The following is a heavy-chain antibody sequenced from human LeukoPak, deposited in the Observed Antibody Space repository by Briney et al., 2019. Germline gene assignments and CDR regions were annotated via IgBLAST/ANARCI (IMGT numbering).Heavy chain of an antibody. V-gene: IGHV3-23*01. CDR3: AKNADYYGSGSYIDH. Sequence: GGSLRLSCAASGFTLSIYAMSWVRQAPGKALEWVSAISGSVGSTYYADSVKGRFTISRDNSKNTLYLQMNSLRAEDTAVYYCAKNADYYGSGSYIDHWGQGTLVTVSS. D-gene: IGHD3-10*01. J-gene: IGHJ4*02. CDR1: GFTLSIYA. CDR2: ISGSVGST.